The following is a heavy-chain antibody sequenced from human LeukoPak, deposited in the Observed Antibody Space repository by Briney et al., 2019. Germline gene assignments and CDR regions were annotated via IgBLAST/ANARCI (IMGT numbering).Heavy chain of an antibody. CDR3: AVGGAFDF. Sequence: PSETLSLTCAVYGGSFSGYYWSWIRQPPGKGLEWIGEINHSGSTNYNPSLKSRVTISVDTSKNQFSLELSSVTAADTALYYCAVGGAFDFWGQGTMVTVSS. J-gene: IGHJ3*01. CDR1: GGSFSGYY. CDR2: INHSGST. V-gene: IGHV4-34*01.